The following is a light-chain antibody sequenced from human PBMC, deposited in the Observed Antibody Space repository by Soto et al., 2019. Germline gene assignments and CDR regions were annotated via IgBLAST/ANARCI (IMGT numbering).Light chain of an antibody. CDR1: QSVSSY. Sequence: EIVMTQSPATLSVSPGERATISCRASQSVSSYLAWYQQKPGLPPRLLIYEASTRATGIPDRFSGSGSGTDFTLTISSLQSADFEVYYCQQYSNWPPLYTFGRGTKLEIK. V-gene: IGKV3-15*01. CDR3: QQYSNWPPLYT. J-gene: IGKJ2*01. CDR2: EAS.